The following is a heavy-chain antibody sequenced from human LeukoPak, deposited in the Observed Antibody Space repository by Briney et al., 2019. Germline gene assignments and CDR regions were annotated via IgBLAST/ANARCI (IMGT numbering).Heavy chain of an antibody. D-gene: IGHD2-15*01. V-gene: IGHV3-21*01. CDR2: ISSSSSYI. Sequence: PGGSLRLSCAASGFTFSSYSMNWVRHAPGKGLEWVSSISSSSSYIYYADTVKGRFTISRHNAKNSLYLQMNSLRAEDTAVYYCARDGSRHDAFDMWGQGTMVTVSS. CDR3: ARDGSRHDAFDM. CDR1: GFTFSSYS. J-gene: IGHJ3*02.